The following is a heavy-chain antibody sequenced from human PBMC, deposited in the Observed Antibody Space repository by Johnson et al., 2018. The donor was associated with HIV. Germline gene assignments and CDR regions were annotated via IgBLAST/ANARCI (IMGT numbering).Heavy chain of an antibody. D-gene: IGHD6-6*01. Sequence: VESGGGLVQPGGSLRLSCAASGFTVSSNYMSWVRQAPGKGLEWVSVIYSGGSTYYADSVKGRFTISRDNSKNTLYLQMNSLRVEDTAVYYCANGAYSSSLTFDIWGHGTMVTVSS. CDR2: IYSGGST. J-gene: IGHJ3*02. CDR3: ANGAYSSSLTFDI. CDR1: GFTVSSNY. V-gene: IGHV3-53*01.